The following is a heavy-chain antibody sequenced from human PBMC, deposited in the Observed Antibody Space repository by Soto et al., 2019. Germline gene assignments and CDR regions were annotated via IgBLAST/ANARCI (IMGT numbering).Heavy chain of an antibody. V-gene: IGHV1-18*01. J-gene: IGHJ4*02. CDR2: ISAYNGNT. Sequence: PGKGLEWMGWISAYNGNTNYAQKLQGRVTMTTDTSTSTAYMELRSLRSDDTAVYYCARHTDRAMVGLGYCGQATLVYGSS. D-gene: IGHD5-18*01. CDR3: ARHTDRAMVGLGY.